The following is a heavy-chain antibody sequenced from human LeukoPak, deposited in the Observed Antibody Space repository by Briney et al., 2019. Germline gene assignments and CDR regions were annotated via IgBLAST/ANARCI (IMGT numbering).Heavy chain of an antibody. J-gene: IGHJ6*03. CDR2: ISSSSSYI. Sequence: PGESLRLSCAASGFTFSSYSMNWVRQAPGKGLEWVSSISSSSSYIYYADSVKGRFTISRDNAKNSLYLQMNSLRAEDTAVYYCARDPRYFDWYPPSGYYYYMDVWGKGTTVTISS. CDR1: GFTFSSYS. V-gene: IGHV3-21*01. CDR3: ARDPRYFDWYPPSGYYYYMDV. D-gene: IGHD3-9*01.